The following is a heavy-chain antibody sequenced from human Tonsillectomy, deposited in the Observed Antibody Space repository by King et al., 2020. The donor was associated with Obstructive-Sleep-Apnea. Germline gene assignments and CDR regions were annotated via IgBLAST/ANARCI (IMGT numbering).Heavy chain of an antibody. CDR1: GGSISSSSYY. J-gene: IGHJ4*02. Sequence: MQLQESGPGLVKPSETLSLTCTVSGGSISSSSYYWGWIRQPPGNGLEWFVRIYYIESTYYNPSLKSLVTISVDTSKNPCSLKLCSVTAADTAVYYCARMLGSSGWPSYFDYWGQGTLVTVSS. CDR3: ARMLGSSGWPSYFDY. CDR2: IYYIEST. V-gene: IGHV4-39*01. D-gene: IGHD6-19*01.